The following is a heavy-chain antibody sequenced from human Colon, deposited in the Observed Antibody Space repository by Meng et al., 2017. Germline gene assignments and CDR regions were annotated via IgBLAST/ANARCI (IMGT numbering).Heavy chain of an antibody. CDR1: GFSLSNSEVG. D-gene: IGHD6-19*01. V-gene: IGHV2-5*02. CDR3: AHHTPGVAVTGTPYNWFDP. CDR2: IYWDDDK. J-gene: IGHJ5*02. Sequence: QITLKESGPTLVKPTQTLTLTCTFSGFSLSNSEVGVGWIRQPPGKALEWLALIYWDDDKRYSPSLRGRLTITKDTSRDQVVLTMTDMAPDDTATYFCAHHTPGVAVTGTPYNWFDPWGQGTLVTVSS.